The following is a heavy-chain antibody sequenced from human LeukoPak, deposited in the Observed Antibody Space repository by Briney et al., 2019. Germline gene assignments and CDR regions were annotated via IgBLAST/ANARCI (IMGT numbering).Heavy chain of an antibody. CDR2: IYGGGST. CDR3: ARGDRRDGYRFDY. CDR1: GFTVSSTY. V-gene: IGHV3-53*01. D-gene: IGHD5-24*01. J-gene: IGHJ4*02. Sequence: GGSLRLSCAASGFTVSSTYMNWVRQAPGRGLEWVSIIYGGGSTYYAESVRGRFTISRDNSKNTLYLQMNSLRAEDTALYYCARGDRRDGYRFDYWGQGTLVTVSS.